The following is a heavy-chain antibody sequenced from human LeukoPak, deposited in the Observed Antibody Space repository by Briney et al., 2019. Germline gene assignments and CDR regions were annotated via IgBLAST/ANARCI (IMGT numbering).Heavy chain of an antibody. CDR3: ARGSGRYYDL. CDR1: GGSIHSYY. D-gene: IGHD3-10*01. V-gene: IGHV4-59*01. J-gene: IGHJ4*02. Sequence: SETLSLTCTVSGGSIHSYYWSWIRQPPGTGLESIGYIYYNGNTNYNPSLKSRVAMSVDTSKNQFSLTVRSVNAADTAIYYRARGSGRYYDLWGQGTLATVSS. CDR2: IYYNGNT.